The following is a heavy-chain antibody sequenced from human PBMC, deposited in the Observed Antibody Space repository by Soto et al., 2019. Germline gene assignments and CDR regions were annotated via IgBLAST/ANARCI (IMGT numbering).Heavy chain of an antibody. V-gene: IGHV4-59*08. CDR2: IYYSGST. J-gene: IGHJ6*03. CDR1: GGSISSYY. Sequence: SETLSLTCTVSGGSISSYYWSWIRQPPGKGLEWIGYIYYSGSTNYNPSLKSRVTISVDTSKNQFSLKLSSVTAADTAAYYCARLTGYDFWSGYPVDYYYYMDVWGKGTTVTVSS. D-gene: IGHD3-3*01. CDR3: ARLTGYDFWSGYPVDYYYYMDV.